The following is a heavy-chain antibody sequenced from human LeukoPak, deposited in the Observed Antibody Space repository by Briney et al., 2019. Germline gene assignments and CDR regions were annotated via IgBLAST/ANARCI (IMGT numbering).Heavy chain of an antibody. CDR2: ISAYNGNT. CDR3: ARDRRGYYVGDFDY. D-gene: IGHD3-10*02. CDR1: GYTFTSYG. V-gene: IGHV1-18*01. J-gene: IGHJ4*02. Sequence: ASGKGSCKASGYTFTSYGISWVRQAPGQGLEWMGWISAYNGNTNYAQKLQGRVTMTTDTSTSTAYMELRSLRSDDTAVYYCARDRRGYYVGDFDYWGQGTLVTVSS.